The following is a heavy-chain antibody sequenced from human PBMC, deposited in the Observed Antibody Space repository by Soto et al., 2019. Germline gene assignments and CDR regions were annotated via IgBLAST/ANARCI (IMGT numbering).Heavy chain of an antibody. Sequence: QLQLQESGPGLVKPSETLSLTCTVSGGSISDSSYYWVWIRQPPGKGLEWIGSFYYSGHTYYNSSLKSRVTISGDTSENQFSLKLSSVTAADTAVYYCARQVVDGAVAGSGSFDFWGQGTLVTVSS. D-gene: IGHD6-19*01. CDR2: FYYSGHT. CDR3: ARQVVDGAVAGSGSFDF. V-gene: IGHV4-39*01. CDR1: GGSISDSSYY. J-gene: IGHJ4*02.